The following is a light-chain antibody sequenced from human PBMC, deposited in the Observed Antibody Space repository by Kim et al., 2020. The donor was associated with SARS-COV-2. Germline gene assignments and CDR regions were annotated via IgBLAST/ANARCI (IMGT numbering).Light chain of an antibody. J-gene: IGLJ1*01. CDR3: CSYAGSSTYV. V-gene: IGLV2-23*02. CDR2: EVS. CDR1: SSDVGSYNL. Sequence: GQSITISCTGTSSDVGSYNLVSWYQPHPGKAPKLMLYEVSKRPSGVSNRFSGSKAGNTASLTISGLQAEDEADYYCCSYAGSSTYVFGTGTKVTVL.